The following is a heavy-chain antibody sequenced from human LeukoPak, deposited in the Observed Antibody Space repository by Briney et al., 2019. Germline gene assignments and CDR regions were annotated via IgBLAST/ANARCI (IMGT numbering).Heavy chain of an antibody. CDR2: IYYSGST. D-gene: IGHD3-10*01. CDR3: ARETYGSGSYIGL. J-gene: IGHJ4*02. Sequence: SETLSLTCTVSGGSISSYYWSWIRQPPGKGLEWIGYIYYSGSTYYNPSLKSRVTISVDTSKNQFSLKLSSVTAADTAVYYCARETYGSGSYIGLWGQGTLATVSS. CDR1: GGSISSYY. V-gene: IGHV4-59*12.